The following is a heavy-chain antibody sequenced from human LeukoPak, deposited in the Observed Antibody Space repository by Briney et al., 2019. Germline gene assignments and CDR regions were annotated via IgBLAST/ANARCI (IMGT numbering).Heavy chain of an antibody. CDR2: ISAYNGNT. V-gene: IGHV1-18*01. CDR3: ARRDSFLHYYYYMDV. J-gene: IGHJ6*03. CDR1: GYTFTSYG. D-gene: IGHD2/OR15-2a*01. Sequence: ASVKVSCKASGYTFTSYGISWVRQAPGQGLEWMGWISAYNGNTNYAQKLQGRVTMTTDTSTSTAYMELRSLRSDDTAVYYCARRDSFLHYYYYMDVWGKGTTVTVSS.